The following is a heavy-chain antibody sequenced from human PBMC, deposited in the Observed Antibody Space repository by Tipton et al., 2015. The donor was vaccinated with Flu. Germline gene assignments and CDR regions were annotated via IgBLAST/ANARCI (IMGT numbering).Heavy chain of an antibody. Sequence: TLSLTCTVSGGSISSSSYYWSWIRQPAGKGLEWIGRIYTSGSTNYNPSLKSRVTMSVDTSKNQFSLKLSSVTAADTAVYYCARDGFWMTTVPDYWYFDLWGRGTLVTVSS. J-gene: IGHJ2*01. D-gene: IGHD4-11*01. CDR2: IYTSGST. CDR1: GGSISSSSYY. CDR3: ARDGFWMTTVPDYWYFDL. V-gene: IGHV4-61*02.